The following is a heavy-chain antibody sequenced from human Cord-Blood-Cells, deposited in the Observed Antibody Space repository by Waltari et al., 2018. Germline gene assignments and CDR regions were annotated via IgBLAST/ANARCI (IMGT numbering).Heavy chain of an antibody. J-gene: IGHJ4*02. CDR3: ARGRGPYSSSWYFDY. Sequence: VHLPLWGAGQLKPSETLPLTCAVSVGSFNGSSRSWLRQPPGKGLEGIGEINHSGSTNYNPSLKSRVTISVDTSKNQFSLKLSSVTAADTAVYYCARGRGPYSSSWYFDYWGQGTLVTVSS. CDR1: VGSFNGSS. CDR2: INHSGST. V-gene: IGHV4-34*01. D-gene: IGHD6-13*01.